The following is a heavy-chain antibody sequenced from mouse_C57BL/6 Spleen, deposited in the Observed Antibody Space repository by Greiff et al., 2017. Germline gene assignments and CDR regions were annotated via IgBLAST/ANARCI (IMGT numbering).Heavy chain of an antibody. D-gene: IGHD4-1*01. J-gene: IGHJ1*03. CDR3: ARSLGRGYFDV. Sequence: QVTLKESGPGILQSSQTLSLTCSFSGFSLSTSGMGVSWIRQPSGKGLEWLAHIYWDDDKRYNPSLKSRLTISKDTSRNQVFLKITSVDTADTATYYCARSLGRGYFDVWGTGTTVTVSS. CDR2: IYWDDDK. V-gene: IGHV8-12*01. CDR1: GFSLSTSGMG.